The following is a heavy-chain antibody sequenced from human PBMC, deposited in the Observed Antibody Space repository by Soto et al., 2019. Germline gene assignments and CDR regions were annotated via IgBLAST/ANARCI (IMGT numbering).Heavy chain of an antibody. J-gene: IGHJ6*02. D-gene: IGHD6-6*01. V-gene: IGHV3-23*01. CDR3: AKVRGTTTIGQLVHYYYGMDV. CDR1: GFTVSSNY. Sequence: HPGGSLRLSCAASGFTVSSNYMSWVRQAPGKGPEWVSAISGSGGSTYYADSVKGRFTISRDNSKNTLYLQMNSLRAEDTAVYYCAKVRGTTTIGQLVHYYYGMDVWGQGTTVTVSS. CDR2: ISGSGGST.